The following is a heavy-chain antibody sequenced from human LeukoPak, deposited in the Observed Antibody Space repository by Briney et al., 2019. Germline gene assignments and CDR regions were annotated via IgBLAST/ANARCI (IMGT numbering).Heavy chain of an antibody. CDR1: GGSFSGYY. CDR2: INHSGST. CDR3: ARGGQWLVRYFDY. J-gene: IGHJ4*02. D-gene: IGHD6-19*01. V-gene: IGHV4-34*01. Sequence: SETLSLTCAVYGGSFSGYYWSWIRQPPGKGLEWIGEINHSGSTNYNPSLKSRVTISVDTSKNQFSLKLSSVTAADTAVYCCARGGQWLVRYFDYWGQGTLVTVSS.